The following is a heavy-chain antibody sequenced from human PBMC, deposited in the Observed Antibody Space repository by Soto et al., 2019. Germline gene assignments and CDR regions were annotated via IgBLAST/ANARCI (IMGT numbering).Heavy chain of an antibody. D-gene: IGHD5-12*01. CDR3: AKEMATILDY. V-gene: IGHV1-18*01. CDR1: GYTFTSYG. Sequence: AAVTVPCKASGYTFTSYGISWVRQAPGQELEWMGWIGAYNGNTNYAQKLQGRVTMTTDTSTSTAYMELRSLRSDDTAVYYCAKEMATILDYWGQGTLVTVSS. J-gene: IGHJ4*02. CDR2: IGAYNGNT.